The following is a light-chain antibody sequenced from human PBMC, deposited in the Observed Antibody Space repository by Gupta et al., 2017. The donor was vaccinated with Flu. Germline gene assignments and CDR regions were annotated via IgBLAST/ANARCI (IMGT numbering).Light chain of an antibody. J-gene: IGKJ3*01. CDR2: GAS. CDR3: LQYNNWPFT. Sequence: GERATLSCRASQSVTSNLAWYQQKPGQAPRLLIYGASTRATGIPARFSGSGSGTEFTLTISGLQSEDFAVYYCLQYNNWPFTFGPGTKVDIK. CDR1: QSVTSN. V-gene: IGKV3-15*01.